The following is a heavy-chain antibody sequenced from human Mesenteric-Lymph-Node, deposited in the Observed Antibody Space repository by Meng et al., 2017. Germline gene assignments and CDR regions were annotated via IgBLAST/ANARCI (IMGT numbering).Heavy chain of an antibody. Sequence: QVHLVQSGAEVKMPGALAQVSCKASGHTFTTYVILWVRQAPGQRLEWMGWINAGNGNTRYSQKFQGRVSITRDTSASTAYMELSSLRSEDTAVYYCARCIAVAGNWFDPWGQGTLVTVSS. CDR3: ARCIAVAGNWFDP. V-gene: IGHV1-3*01. CDR1: GHTFTTYV. J-gene: IGHJ5*02. D-gene: IGHD6-19*01. CDR2: INAGNGNT.